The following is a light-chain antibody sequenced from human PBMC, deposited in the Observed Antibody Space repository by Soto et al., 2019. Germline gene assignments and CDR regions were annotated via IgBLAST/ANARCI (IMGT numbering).Light chain of an antibody. CDR2: DAS. Sequence: IRLTQSPSSLSASVGDRVTITCRAGQDIGSALAWYQQRPGKAPKLLLYDASNLEAGVPSRFSGSGSGTDFTLTITSLRPEDFATYYCQQFNGVPLTFGGGTKVQIK. J-gene: IGKJ4*01. CDR1: QDIGSA. V-gene: IGKV1-13*02. CDR3: QQFNGVPLT.